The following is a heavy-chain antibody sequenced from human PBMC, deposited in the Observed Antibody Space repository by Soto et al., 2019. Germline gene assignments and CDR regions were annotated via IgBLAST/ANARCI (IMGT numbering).Heavy chain of an antibody. D-gene: IGHD5-12*01. J-gene: IGHJ4*02. CDR2: IYDSGSS. CDR3: AREKGYISGPKNFDY. CDR1: GASISSGDYF. V-gene: IGHV4-30-4*01. Sequence: SETLSLTCTVSGASISSGDYFWSWIRQSPGKGLQWIGYIYDSGSSYYNPSLKSRVTMSVDTSKNQFSLKLSSVTAADTVVYYCAREKGYISGPKNFDYWGQGTLVTVSS.